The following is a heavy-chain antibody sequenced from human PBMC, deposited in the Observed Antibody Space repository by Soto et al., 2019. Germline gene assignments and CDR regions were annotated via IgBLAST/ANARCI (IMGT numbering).Heavy chain of an antibody. V-gene: IGHV1-8*01. Sequence: QVQLVQSGAEVKKPGASVKVSCKASGYTFTSYDINWVRQATGQGLEWMGWMNPNSGNTGYAQKFQGRVTMTRNTSISTGYMGLSSLRSGDTAVYDCACEGWWELFSWRYVDLRGRGTLVTVSS. CDR1: GYTFTSYD. J-gene: IGHJ2*01. CDR3: ACEGWWELFSWRYVDL. D-gene: IGHD1-26*01. CDR2: MNPNSGNT.